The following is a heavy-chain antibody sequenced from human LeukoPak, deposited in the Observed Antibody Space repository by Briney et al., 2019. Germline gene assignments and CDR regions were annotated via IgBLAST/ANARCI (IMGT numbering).Heavy chain of an antibody. CDR3: VKGGYYYGSGGFDY. V-gene: IGHV3-23*01. D-gene: IGHD3-10*01. Sequence: GGTLRLCCAASGFTFSSYGMSWVRQAPGKGLEWVSAISGSGGSTYYADSVKGRFTISRDNSKNTLYLQMNSLRAEDTAVYYCVKGGYYYGSGGFDYWGQGTLVTVSS. J-gene: IGHJ4*02. CDR1: GFTFSSYG. CDR2: ISGSGGST.